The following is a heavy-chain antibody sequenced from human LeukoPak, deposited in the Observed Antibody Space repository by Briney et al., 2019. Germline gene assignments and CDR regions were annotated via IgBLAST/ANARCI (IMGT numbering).Heavy chain of an antibody. CDR2: ISGSGGTT. V-gene: IGHV3-23*01. D-gene: IGHD5-12*01. J-gene: IGHJ4*02. Sequence: PGGSLRLSCAASGFTFSSYALSWVRQAPGKGLEWVSAISGSGGTTYYADSVKGRFTISRDNSKYTLYLQMNSLSAEDTAVYYCAKDVDVVAPNPLDYWGQGTLVTVSS. CDR1: GFTFSSYA. CDR3: AKDVDVVAPNPLDY.